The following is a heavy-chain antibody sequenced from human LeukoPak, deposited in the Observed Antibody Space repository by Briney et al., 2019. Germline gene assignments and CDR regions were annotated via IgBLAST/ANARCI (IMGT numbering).Heavy chain of an antibody. CDR3: ARDLGQFLEWLSKPSYFDY. Sequence: GGSLRLSCAASGFTFDDYGVSWVRQAPGKGLEWVSGINWNGGSTGYVDSVKGRFTISRDNAKNSLYLQMNSLRAEDTALYYCARDLGQFLEWLSKPSYFDYWGQGTLVTVSS. V-gene: IGHV3-20*04. CDR2: INWNGGST. J-gene: IGHJ4*02. D-gene: IGHD3-3*01. CDR1: GFTFDDYG.